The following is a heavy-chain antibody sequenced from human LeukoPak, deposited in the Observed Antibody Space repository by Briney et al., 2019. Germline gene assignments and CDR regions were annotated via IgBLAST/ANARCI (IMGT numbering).Heavy chain of an antibody. D-gene: IGHD2-15*01. CDR2: IYYSGST. J-gene: IGHJ5*02. Sequence: SETLSLTXTVSGGSISSYYWSWIRQPQGKGLEWIGYIYYSGSTNYNPSLKSRVTISVDTSKNQFSLKLSSVTAADTAVYYCARIYCSGGSCYSIPYNWFDPWGQGTLVTVSS. V-gene: IGHV4-59*01. CDR3: ARIYCSGGSCYSIPYNWFDP. CDR1: GGSISSYY.